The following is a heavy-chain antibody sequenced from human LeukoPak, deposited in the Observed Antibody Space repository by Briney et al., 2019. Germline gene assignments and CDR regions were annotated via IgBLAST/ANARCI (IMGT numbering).Heavy chain of an antibody. CDR1: GGSISSSSYY. Sequence: KPSETLSLTCTVSGGSISSSSYYWGLIRQPPGKGLEWIGSIYYSGSTYYNPSLKSRVTISVDTSKNQFSLKLSSVTAADTAVYYCARGSSGRCDAFDIWGQGTMVTVSS. V-gene: IGHV4-39*01. D-gene: IGHD6-19*01. CDR3: ARGSSGRCDAFDI. CDR2: IYYSGST. J-gene: IGHJ3*02.